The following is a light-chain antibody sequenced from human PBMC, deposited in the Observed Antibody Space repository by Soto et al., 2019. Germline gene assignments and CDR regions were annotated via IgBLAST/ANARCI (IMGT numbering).Light chain of an antibody. CDR2: EVS. Sequence: QSVLTQPPSASGSPGQSVTISCTGTSSDIGGYNFVSWYQHHPGKAPQLIIYEVSKRPSGVPDRFSGSKSGNTASLTISGLQAEDEADYCCSSYAGSSTYVFGGGTKLTVL. J-gene: IGLJ2*01. CDR1: SSDIGGYNF. V-gene: IGLV2-8*01. CDR3: SSYAGSSTYV.